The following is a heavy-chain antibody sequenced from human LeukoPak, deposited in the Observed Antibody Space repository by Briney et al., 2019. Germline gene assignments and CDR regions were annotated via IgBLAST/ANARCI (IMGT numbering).Heavy chain of an antibody. CDR3: AREGASVAGLFDY. V-gene: IGHV1-69*04. D-gene: IGHD6-19*01. CDR1: GGTFSSYA. CDR2: IIPILGIA. J-gene: IGHJ4*02. Sequence: SVKVSCKASGGTFSSYAISWVRQAPGQGLEWMGRIIPILGIANYAQKFQGRVTITADRSTSTAYMELSSLRSEDTAVYYCAREGASVAGLFDYWGQGTLVTVSS.